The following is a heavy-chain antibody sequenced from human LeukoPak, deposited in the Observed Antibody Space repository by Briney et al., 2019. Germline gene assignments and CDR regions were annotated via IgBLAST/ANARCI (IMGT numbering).Heavy chain of an antibody. CDR3: ARGPYSSSPEFDL. V-gene: IGHV3-33*01. D-gene: IGHD6-13*01. J-gene: IGHJ2*01. CDR1: GFTFSSYG. Sequence: PGGSLRLSCAASGFTFSSYGMHWVRQAPGKGLEWVAVIWYDGSNKYYADSVKGRLTISRDNSKNTLYLQMNSLRAEDTAVYYCARGPYSSSPEFDLWGRGTLVTVSS. CDR2: IWYDGSNK.